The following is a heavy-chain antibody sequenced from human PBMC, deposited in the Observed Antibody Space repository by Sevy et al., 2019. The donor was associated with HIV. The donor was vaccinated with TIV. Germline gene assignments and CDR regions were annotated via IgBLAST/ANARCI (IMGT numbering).Heavy chain of an antibody. CDR1: GGSISSSSYY. V-gene: IGHV4-39*01. J-gene: IGHJ6*02. CDR3: ARLSGYSNYVYHYGMDV. CDR2: IYYSGST. D-gene: IGHD4-4*01. Sequence: SETLSLTCTVSGGSISSSSYYWGWIRQPPGKGLEWIGSIYYSGSTYYNPSLKSRVTISVATSKNQSSLRLSSLTAADTAVYYCARLSGYSNYVYHYGMDVWGQGTTVTVSS.